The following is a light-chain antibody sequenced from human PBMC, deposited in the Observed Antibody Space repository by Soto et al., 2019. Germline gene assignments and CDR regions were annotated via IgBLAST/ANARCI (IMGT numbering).Light chain of an antibody. CDR3: QQTHTTPPWA. V-gene: IGKV1-39*01. J-gene: IGKJ1*01. CDR1: QGISSY. Sequence: DIQMTQSPSNLSASVGDRVTITCRASQGISSYLAWYQQRPGMAPKLLIYNTFTLHSGVPSRFSGSVSGAEFTLTISSLQPEDFATYFCQQTHTTPPWAFGHGTKVDI. CDR2: NTF.